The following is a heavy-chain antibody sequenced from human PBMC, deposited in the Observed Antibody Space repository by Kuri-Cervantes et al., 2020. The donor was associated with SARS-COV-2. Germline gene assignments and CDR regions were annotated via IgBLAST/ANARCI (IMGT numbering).Heavy chain of an antibody. Sequence: SETLSLTCTVSGGSISSYYWSWIRQPPGKGLEWIGYIYYSGSTNYNPSLKSRVTISVDTSKNQFSLKLSSVTAADTAVYYCARGQAEDYYYYMDVWGKGTTVTVSS. J-gene: IGHJ6*03. D-gene: IGHD2-15*01. CDR2: IYYSGST. CDR3: ARGQAEDYYYYMDV. CDR1: GGSISSYY. V-gene: IGHV4-59*01.